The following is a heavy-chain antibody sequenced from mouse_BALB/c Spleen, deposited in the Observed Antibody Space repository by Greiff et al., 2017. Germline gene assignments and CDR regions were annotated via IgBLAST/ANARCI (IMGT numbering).Heavy chain of an antibody. V-gene: IGHV2-6-4*01. D-gene: IGHD1-1*02. Sequence: VKLVESGPGLVPPSQCLSISCTVSGFSLSRYSVHWVRQPPGKGLEWLGMIWGGGSTDYNSALKSRLSIIKDNSKSQVFLKMNSLQTDDTAMDYCAKCGNYAMDYWGQGTSVTVSS. J-gene: IGHJ4*01. CDR2: IWGGGST. CDR3: AKCGNYAMDY. CDR1: GFSLSRYS.